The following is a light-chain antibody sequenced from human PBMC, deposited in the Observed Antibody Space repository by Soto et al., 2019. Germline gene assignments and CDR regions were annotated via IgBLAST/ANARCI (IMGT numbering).Light chain of an antibody. J-gene: IGKJ5*01. CDR1: QSVSSSY. Sequence: PGARVTLSCRASQSVSSSYLTWYQQKPGQAPRLLIYGASTRATSIPARFSGSGSGTDFTLTISSLQPEDFAVYYCQQDYNSITFGQGTRLEIK. V-gene: IGKV3D-7*01. CDR2: GAS. CDR3: QQDYNSIT.